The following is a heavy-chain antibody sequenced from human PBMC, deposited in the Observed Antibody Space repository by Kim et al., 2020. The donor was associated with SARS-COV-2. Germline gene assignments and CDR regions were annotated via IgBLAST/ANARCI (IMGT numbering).Heavy chain of an antibody. D-gene: IGHD1-26*01. V-gene: IGHV3-21*01. J-gene: IGHJ6*02. Sequence: GGSLRLSCAASGFTFSSYSMNWVRQAPGKGLEWVSSISSSSSYIYYADSVKGRFTISRDNAKNSLYLQMNSLRAEDTAVYYCARDIVGPPGYYYGMDVWGQGTTVTVSS. CDR1: GFTFSSYS. CDR3: ARDIVGPPGYYYGMDV. CDR2: ISSSSSYI.